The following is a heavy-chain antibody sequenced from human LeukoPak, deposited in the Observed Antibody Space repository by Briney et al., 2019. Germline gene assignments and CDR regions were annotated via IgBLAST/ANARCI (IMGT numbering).Heavy chain of an antibody. Sequence: PGGSLRLSCAASGFTFSSYGMHWVRQAPGKGLEWVAVISYDGSNKYYADSVKGRFTISRDNSKNTLYLQVNSLRAEDTAVYYCASNSGSENWGQGTLVTVSS. CDR2: ISYDGSNK. D-gene: IGHD1-26*01. CDR1: GFTFSSYG. J-gene: IGHJ4*02. V-gene: IGHV3-30*03. CDR3: ASNSGSEN.